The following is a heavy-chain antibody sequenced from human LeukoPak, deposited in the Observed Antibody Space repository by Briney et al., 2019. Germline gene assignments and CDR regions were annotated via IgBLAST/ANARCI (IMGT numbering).Heavy chain of an antibody. V-gene: IGHV3-30-3*01. D-gene: IGHD3-9*01. Sequence: GRSLRLSCAASGFTFSSYAMHWVRQAPGKGLEWVAVISYDGSNKYYADSVKGRFTISRDNSKNTLYLQMNSLRAEDTAVYYCAKDRYFDWLDPRGDYFDYWGQGTLVTVSS. CDR3: AKDRYFDWLDPRGDYFDY. CDR2: ISYDGSNK. CDR1: GFTFSSYA. J-gene: IGHJ4*02.